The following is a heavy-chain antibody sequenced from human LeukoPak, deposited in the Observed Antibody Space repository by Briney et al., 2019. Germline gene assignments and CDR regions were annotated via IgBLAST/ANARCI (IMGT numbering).Heavy chain of an antibody. D-gene: IGHD1-7*01. Sequence: PGGSLGLSCAASGFTFSRYEMNWVRQAPGKGLEWVSYISGSGATIYYADSVKGRFTISRENAKNSLYLQMNSLRCEDTAVYYCARDLGNYGSDYWGQGSLVTVSS. CDR1: GFTFSRYE. CDR2: ISGSGATI. J-gene: IGHJ4*02. V-gene: IGHV3-48*03. CDR3: ARDLGNYGSDY.